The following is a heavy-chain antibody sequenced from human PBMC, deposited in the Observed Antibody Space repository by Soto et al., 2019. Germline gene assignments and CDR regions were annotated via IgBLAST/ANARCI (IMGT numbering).Heavy chain of an antibody. V-gene: IGHV3-23*01. CDR1: GFTFSSYA. J-gene: IGHJ4*02. D-gene: IGHD7-27*01. Sequence: PVGSLRLSCAAAGFTFSSYAMSWVRQAPGKGLEWVSWVSAIGGGGDRTLYADSVKGRFTISRDMSKTTLYLQMNSLRADDTAVYYCVKAFYTSNWGGVFDHWGQGTLVTVSS. CDR3: VKAFYTSNWGGVFDH. CDR2: IGGGGDRT.